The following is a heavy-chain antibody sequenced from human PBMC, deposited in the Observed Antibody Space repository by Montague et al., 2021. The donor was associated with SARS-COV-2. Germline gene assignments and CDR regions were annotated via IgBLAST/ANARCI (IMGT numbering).Heavy chain of an antibody. CDR2: IAYSGST. V-gene: IGHV4-31*03. CDR3: ARGVYGNNYFEY. CDR1: GGSISSGDYY. Sequence: TLSLTCTVSGGSISSGDYYWGWIRQHPEKGLEWIGYIAYSGSTYYNPSLRSRATISVDTSKIQVSLKLNSLTAADTAVYYCARGVYGNNYFEYWGQGAPVTVSS. J-gene: IGHJ4*02. D-gene: IGHD4-17*01.